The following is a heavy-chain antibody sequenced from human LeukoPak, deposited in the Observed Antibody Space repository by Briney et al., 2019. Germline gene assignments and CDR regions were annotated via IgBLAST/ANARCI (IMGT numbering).Heavy chain of an antibody. CDR1: GYTFTGYY. Sequence: ASVKVSCKASGYTFTGYYMHWVRQAPGQGLEWMGWINPNSGGTNYAQKFQGRATMTRDTSISTAYMELSRLRSDDTAVYYCAVTMVRGVIGYFDYWGQGTLVTVSS. J-gene: IGHJ4*02. D-gene: IGHD3-10*01. CDR2: INPNSGGT. V-gene: IGHV1-2*02. CDR3: AVTMVRGVIGYFDY.